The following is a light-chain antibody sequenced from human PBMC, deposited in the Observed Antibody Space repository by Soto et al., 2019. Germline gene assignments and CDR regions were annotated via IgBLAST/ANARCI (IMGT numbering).Light chain of an antibody. Sequence: EVVLTQSPGSLSLSPGERATLSCRASHIVMSNYLSWYQQKPGQPPRLLIYGASSRATGIPDRFSGSGSGTDFTLTISRLEPEDFAVYYCQQFGASLTWTFGQGTKVDIK. CDR3: QQFGASLTWT. CDR2: GAS. CDR1: HIVMSNY. V-gene: IGKV3-20*01. J-gene: IGKJ1*01.